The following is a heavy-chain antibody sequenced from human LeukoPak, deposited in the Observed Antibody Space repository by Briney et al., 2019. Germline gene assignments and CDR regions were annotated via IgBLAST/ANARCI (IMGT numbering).Heavy chain of an antibody. CDR1: GGSISDFY. J-gene: IGHJ4*02. CDR3: AAGGDSLGY. CDR2: IYYSGST. V-gene: IGHV4-59*06. Sequence: SETLSLTCTVSGGSISDFYWSWIRQPPGKGLEWIGYIYYSGSTYYNPSLKSRVTISVDTSKNQFSLKLSSVTAADTAVYYCAAGGDSLGYWGQGTLVTVSS. D-gene: IGHD2-21*02.